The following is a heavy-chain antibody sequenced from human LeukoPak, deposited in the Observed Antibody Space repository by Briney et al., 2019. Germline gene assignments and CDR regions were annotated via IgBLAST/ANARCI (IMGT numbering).Heavy chain of an antibody. CDR3: ARRYFYDSGGYYYYFDY. D-gene: IGHD3-22*01. V-gene: IGHV4-39*01. J-gene: IGHJ4*02. Sequence: SETLSLTCTVSGGSISSSSYYWGWIRQPPGKGLEWIGSIYYSGSTYYNPSLTSRVTISVDTSKNQFSLKLSSVTAADTAVYYCARRYFYDSGGYYYYFDYWGQGTLVTVSS. CDR1: GGSISSSSYY. CDR2: IYYSGST.